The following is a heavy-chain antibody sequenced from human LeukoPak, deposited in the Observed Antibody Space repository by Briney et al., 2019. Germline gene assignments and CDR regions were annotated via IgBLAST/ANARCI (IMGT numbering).Heavy chain of an antibody. CDR3: ARDDNWNDKPFDH. CDR1: GFTLSYYT. Sequence: PRGTLRLSCAASGFTLSYYTMSWVRQAPGKGREWVSSISTSSSFTHYTDSVKGRYTISRETANNSLYLHMNGLRAQNTALYYCARDDNWNDKPFDHWGEGVLVTVSS. CDR2: ISTSSSFT. V-gene: IGHV3-21*01. D-gene: IGHD1-20*01. J-gene: IGHJ4*02.